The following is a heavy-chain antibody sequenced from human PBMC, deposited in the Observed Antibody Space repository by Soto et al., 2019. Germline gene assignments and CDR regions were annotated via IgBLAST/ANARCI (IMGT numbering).Heavy chain of an antibody. CDR3: ARASPFGDYTPDDY. CDR2: ISGSGGST. Sequence: GGSLRLSCAASGFTFSSYAMSWVRQAPGEGLEWVSAISGSGGSTYYADSVKGRFTISRDNSMNTLFLPMNSLRAEDTALYHCARASPFGDYTPDDYWGQGTLVTVSS. CDR1: GFTFSSYA. D-gene: IGHD3-10*01. J-gene: IGHJ4*02. V-gene: IGHV3-23*01.